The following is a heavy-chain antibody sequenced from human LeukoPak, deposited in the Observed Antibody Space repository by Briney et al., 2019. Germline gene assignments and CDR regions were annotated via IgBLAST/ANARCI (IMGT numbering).Heavy chain of an antibody. CDR1: GYRFPSYW. D-gene: IGHD1-26*01. CDR2: IYPSESDT. Sequence: GESLKISFQASGYRFPSYWIGWVRQMPGKGLEWMGVIYPSESDTRYSPSFQGQVTISADKTISTAYLQWSSLKASKTAYYCCAKPRWSRELLPGYWGQGTLVTVSS. V-gene: IGHV5-51*01. J-gene: IGHJ4*02. CDR3: AKPRWSRELLPGY.